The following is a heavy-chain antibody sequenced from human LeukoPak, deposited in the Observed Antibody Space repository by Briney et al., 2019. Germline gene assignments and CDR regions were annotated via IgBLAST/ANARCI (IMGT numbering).Heavy chain of an antibody. Sequence: GGSLRLSCAASGFTFSSYGMHWVRQAPGKGLEWVAVISYDGSNKYYADSVKGQFTISRDNSKNTLYLQMNSLRAEDTAVYYCAKDYPVGDSSGYQSDYWGQGTLVTVSS. V-gene: IGHV3-30*18. J-gene: IGHJ4*02. CDR2: ISYDGSNK. D-gene: IGHD3-22*01. CDR1: GFTFSSYG. CDR3: AKDYPVGDSSGYQSDY.